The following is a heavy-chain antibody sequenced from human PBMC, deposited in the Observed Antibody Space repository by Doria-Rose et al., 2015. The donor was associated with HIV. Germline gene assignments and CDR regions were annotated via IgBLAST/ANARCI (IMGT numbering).Heavy chain of an antibody. V-gene: IGHV4-34*01. D-gene: IGHD3-3*01. CDR3: ARGSWRTYYFDY. Sequence: QVQLQESGAGLLKPSETLSLTCAVYGGSFSGYYWSWIRQPPGRGLEWIGEINHSGSTNYNPSLKSRVTTSVDTSKNQFSLELSSVTAADTAVYFCARGSWRTYYFDYWGQGTLVTVSS. CDR1: GGSFSGYY. J-gene: IGHJ4*02. CDR2: INHSGST.